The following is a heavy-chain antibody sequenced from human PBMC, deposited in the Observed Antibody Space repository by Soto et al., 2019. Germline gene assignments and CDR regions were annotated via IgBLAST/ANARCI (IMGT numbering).Heavy chain of an antibody. CDR2: ISAYNGNT. V-gene: IGHV1-18*01. D-gene: IGHD6-13*01. CDR1: GYTCTSYG. J-gene: IGHJ4*02. Sequence: QVQLVQSGAEVKKPGASVKVSCKASGYTCTSYGISCVRQAPGQGLEWMGWISAYNGNTNYAQKLQGRVTMTTATSTSTAYMELRSLTSDDTAVYYCARATIAAAEWGYWGKGTLVTVSS. CDR3: ARATIAAAEWGY.